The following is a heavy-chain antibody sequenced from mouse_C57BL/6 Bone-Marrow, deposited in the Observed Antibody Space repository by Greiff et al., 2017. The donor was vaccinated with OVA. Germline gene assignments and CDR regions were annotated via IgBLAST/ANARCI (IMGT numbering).Heavy chain of an antibody. V-gene: IGHV15-2*01. CDR1: DSEVFPIAF. J-gene: IGHJ4*01. D-gene: IGHD3-2*02. CDR3: ARGGQLRLPYAMDY. Sequence: QVQLQQSGSELRSPGSSVKLSCKDFDSEVFPIAFMCWVRQKPGHGFEWIGGILPSIGSTFYGEKFEGIATLDADTLSNTAYLELNSLTSEDSAIDYCARGGQLRLPYAMDYWGQGTSVTVSS. CDR2: ILPSIGST.